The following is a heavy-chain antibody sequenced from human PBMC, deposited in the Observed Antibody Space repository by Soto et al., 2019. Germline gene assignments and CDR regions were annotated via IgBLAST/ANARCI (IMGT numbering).Heavy chain of an antibody. J-gene: IGHJ6*02. D-gene: IGHD2-15*01. V-gene: IGHV1-69*13. CDR3: ASHCSGGSCYSTDYYYYYGMDV. CDR1: GGTFSSYA. Sequence: SVKVSCKASGGTFSSYAISWVRHAPGQGLEWMGGIIPIFGTANYAQKFQGRVTITAAESTSTAYMELSSLRSEDTAVYYCASHCSGGSCYSTDYYYYYGMDVWGQGTTVTVSS. CDR2: IIPIFGTA.